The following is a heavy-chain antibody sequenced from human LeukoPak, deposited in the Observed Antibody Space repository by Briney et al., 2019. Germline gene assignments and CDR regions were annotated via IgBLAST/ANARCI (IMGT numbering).Heavy chain of an antibody. CDR2: ISSSGRTV. Sequence: GGSLRLSCAASGFTFSDYYMYWIRQAPGKGLEWVSHISSSGRTVYYADSVKGRFIISRDNAKNSLYLQMNSLRAEDTAVYYCARGSAAAGSPNYYYYYYMDVWGKGTTVTISS. D-gene: IGHD6-13*01. V-gene: IGHV3-11*01. CDR1: GFTFSDYY. CDR3: ARGSAAAGSPNYYYYYYMDV. J-gene: IGHJ6*03.